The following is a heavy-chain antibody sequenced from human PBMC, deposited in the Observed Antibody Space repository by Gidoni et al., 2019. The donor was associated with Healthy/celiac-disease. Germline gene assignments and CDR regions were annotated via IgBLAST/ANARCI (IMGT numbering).Heavy chain of an antibody. J-gene: IGHJ6*03. D-gene: IGHD3-16*01. Sequence: PSFQGHVTISADKSISTAYLQWSSLKASDTAMYYCARRGTSGYYYYYMDVWGKGTTVTVSS. V-gene: IGHV5-10-1*01. CDR3: ARRGTSGYYYYYMDV.